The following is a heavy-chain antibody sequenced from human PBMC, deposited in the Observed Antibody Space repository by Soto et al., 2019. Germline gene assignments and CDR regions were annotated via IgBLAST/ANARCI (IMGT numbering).Heavy chain of an antibody. CDR2: ISPTGNKI. D-gene: IGHD2-15*01. V-gene: IGHV3-48*03. Sequence: EVQLVESGGGLVQPGGSLRLSCAASGFIFSNYEMNWVRQAPGKGLQWVSFISPTGNKIYYGESVKGRFTISRDNAKNSVFLQMNSLTAEDTAVYFCARSFPRFAAHASWGQGTLVTVAS. J-gene: IGHJ5*02. CDR1: GFIFSNYE. CDR3: ARSFPRFAAHAS.